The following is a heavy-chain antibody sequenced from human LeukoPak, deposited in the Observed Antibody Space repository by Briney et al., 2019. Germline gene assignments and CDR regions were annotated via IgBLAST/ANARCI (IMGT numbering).Heavy chain of an antibody. V-gene: IGHV1-18*01. D-gene: IGHD3-10*01. CDR3: ARLRITMVRGVPYGMDV. J-gene: IGHJ6*04. CDR2: ISAYNGNT. Sequence: ASVKVSCKASGYTFTSYGISWVRQAPGQGLEWMGWISAYNGNTNYAQKLQGRVTMTTDTSTSTAYMELRSLRSDDTAVYYCARLRITMVRGVPYGMDVWGGGTTVTVSS. CDR1: GYTFTSYG.